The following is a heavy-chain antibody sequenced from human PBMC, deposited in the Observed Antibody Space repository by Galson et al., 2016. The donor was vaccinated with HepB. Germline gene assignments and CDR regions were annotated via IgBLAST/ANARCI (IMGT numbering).Heavy chain of an antibody. Sequence: SLRLSCAASGFTFSSYTMSWVRQAPGKGLEWVSSISDSGDKTYYADSVKGRFTISRDNSKNTLYLQLNSLRAEDTAVYYCAKGTYYYDLWEYFQNWGQGTLVTVS. CDR2: ISDSGDKT. D-gene: IGHD3-16*01. J-gene: IGHJ1*01. CDR1: GFTFSSYT. V-gene: IGHV3-23*01. CDR3: AKGTYYYDLWEYFQN.